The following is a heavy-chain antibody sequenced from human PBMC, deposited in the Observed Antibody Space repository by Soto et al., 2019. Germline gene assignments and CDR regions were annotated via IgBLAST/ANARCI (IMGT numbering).Heavy chain of an antibody. D-gene: IGHD5-18*01. V-gene: IGHV4-59*12. CDR3: AGWIQLQQYYYYGMDV. Sequence: SETLSLTCTVSGGSISSYYWSWIRQPPGKGLEWIGEIYHSGSTNYNPSLKSRVTISVDKSKNQFSLKLSSVTAADTAVYYCAGWIQLQQYYYYGMDVWGQGTTVTVSS. CDR2: IYHSGST. CDR1: GGSISSYY. J-gene: IGHJ6*02.